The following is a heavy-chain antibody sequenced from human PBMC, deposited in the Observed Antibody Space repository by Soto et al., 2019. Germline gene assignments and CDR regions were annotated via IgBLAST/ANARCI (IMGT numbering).Heavy chain of an antibody. V-gene: IGHV4-59*12. Sequence: PSETLSLTCTVSSGSISSYYWSWIRQPPGEGLQWIGYIHYSGSTKYNPSLKSRVTMSVDTSNNQFSLNLRSVTAADTAVYYCTRGPSTDAYLDYWGQGTLVTVSS. J-gene: IGHJ4*02. CDR1: SGSISSYY. CDR3: TRGPSTDAYLDY. CDR2: IHYSGST.